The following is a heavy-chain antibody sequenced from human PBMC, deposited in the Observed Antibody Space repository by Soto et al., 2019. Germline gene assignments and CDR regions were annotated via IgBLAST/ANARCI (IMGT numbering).Heavy chain of an antibody. J-gene: IGHJ5*02. CDR1: GGTFSSYA. CDR2: IIPTFGTA. D-gene: IGHD2-2*02. V-gene: IGHV1-69*01. Sequence: QVQLVQPGAEVKKPGSSVKVSCKASGGTFSSYAISWVRQAPGQGLEWMGGIIPTFGTATYAQKCQGRVTITADESTSTAYMELRRLRCEDTAGYYCARDGRYCSSTSCYTNWFDPWGQGTLVTVSS. CDR3: ARDGRYCSSTSCYTNWFDP.